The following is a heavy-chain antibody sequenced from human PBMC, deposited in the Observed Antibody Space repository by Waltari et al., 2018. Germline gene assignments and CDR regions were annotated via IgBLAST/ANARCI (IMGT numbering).Heavy chain of an antibody. CDR1: GGSISRSSYY. D-gene: IGHD2-15*01. CDR2: IYYSGST. Sequence: QLQLQESGPGLVKPSETLSLTCTVSGGSISRSSYYWCWIRQPPGKGLEWIGSIYYSGSTYYNPSLKSRITISVDTSKNQFSLKLSSVTAADTAVYYCARDPPEDFFDYWGQGTLVTVSS. V-gene: IGHV4-39*07. CDR3: ARDPPEDFFDY. J-gene: IGHJ4*02.